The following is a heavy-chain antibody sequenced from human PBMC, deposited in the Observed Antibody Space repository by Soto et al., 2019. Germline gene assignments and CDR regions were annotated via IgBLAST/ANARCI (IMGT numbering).Heavy chain of an antibody. CDR2: ISGSGGST. V-gene: IGHV3-23*01. CDR3: ARRGSGSYYDY. J-gene: IGHJ4*02. D-gene: IGHD1-26*01. Sequence: EVQLLESGGGLVQPGGSLRLSCAASGFTFSSYAMRWVRQAPVKGLEWVSAISGSGGSTYYADSVKGGFTISRDNSKNTLYLQMNSLRSEDTAVYYCARRGSGSYYDYWGQGTLVTVSS. CDR1: GFTFSSYA.